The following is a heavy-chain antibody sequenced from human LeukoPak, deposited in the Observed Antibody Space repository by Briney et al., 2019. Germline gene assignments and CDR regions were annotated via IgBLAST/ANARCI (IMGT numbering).Heavy chain of an antibody. V-gene: IGHV3-30-3*01. Sequence: GGSLRLSCAASGFTFSSYAMHWVRLAPGKGLEWVAVISYDGSIKYYADSVKGRFTISTDISKSTLSLQMNSLRPEDTALYYCARDLSNVPGQYWGQGTLVTVSS. D-gene: IGHD3-10*02. CDR1: GFTFSSYA. CDR3: ARDLSNVPGQY. CDR2: ISYDGSIK. J-gene: IGHJ4*02.